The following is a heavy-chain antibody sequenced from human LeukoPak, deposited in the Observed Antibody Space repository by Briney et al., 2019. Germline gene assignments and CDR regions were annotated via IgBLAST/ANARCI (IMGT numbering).Heavy chain of an antibody. V-gene: IGHV4-61*02. CDR2: IYSSGST. J-gene: IGHJ5*02. CDR1: GGSISSGNYY. Sequence: SETLSLTCTVSGGSISSGNYYWSWIRQPAGKGLEWIGRIYSSGSTNYNPSLKSRVTILPDTSKNQFSLKLTSVTAADTAVYYCARDAPRTWFDPWGQGTLVTVSS. CDR3: ARDAPRTWFDP.